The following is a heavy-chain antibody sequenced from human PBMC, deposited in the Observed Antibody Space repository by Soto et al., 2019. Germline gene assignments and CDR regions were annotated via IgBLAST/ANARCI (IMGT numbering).Heavy chain of an antibody. D-gene: IGHD3-16*01. Sequence: GASVKVSCKASGYTFTSYGISWVGQAPRKGLEWMGWISAYNGNTNYAQKLQGRVTMTTDTSTNTAYMELSSLRSEDTAVYYCATSPYYDYIWANMDVWGKGTTVTVSS. CDR3: ATSPYYDYIWANMDV. V-gene: IGHV1-18*01. J-gene: IGHJ6*03. CDR2: ISAYNGNT. CDR1: GYTFTSYG.